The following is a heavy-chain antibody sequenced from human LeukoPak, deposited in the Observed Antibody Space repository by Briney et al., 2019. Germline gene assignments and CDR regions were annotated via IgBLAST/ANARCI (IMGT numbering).Heavy chain of an antibody. D-gene: IGHD3-10*01. Sequence: ASVKGSCKASGGTFSSYAISWVRQAPRQGLEWMGGIIPIFGTANYAQKFQGRVTITTDESTSTAYMELSSLRSEDTAVYYCATFGGGLWFGELFDEAGAFDIWGQGTMVTVSS. CDR1: GGTFSSYA. CDR2: IIPIFGTA. J-gene: IGHJ3*02. CDR3: ATFGGGLWFGELFDEAGAFDI. V-gene: IGHV1-69*05.